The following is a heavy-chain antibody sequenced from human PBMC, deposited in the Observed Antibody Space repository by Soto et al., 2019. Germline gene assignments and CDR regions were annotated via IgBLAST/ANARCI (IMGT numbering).Heavy chain of an antibody. CDR1: GFTFSSYS. J-gene: IGHJ6*02. Sequence: GGSLRLSCAASGFTFSSYSMNWVRQAPGKGLEWVSSISSSSSYIYYADSVKGRFTISRDSAKNSLYLQMNSLRAEDTAVYYCARDRAHLLWAHYYYYGKDDWCQGTTVAVSS. CDR2: ISSSSSYI. V-gene: IGHV3-21*01. D-gene: IGHD2-2*01. CDR3: ARDRAHLLWAHYYYYGKDD.